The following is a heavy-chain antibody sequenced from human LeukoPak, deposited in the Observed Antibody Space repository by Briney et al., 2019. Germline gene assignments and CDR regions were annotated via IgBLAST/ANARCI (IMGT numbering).Heavy chain of an antibody. CDR3: ARHLPYGAYFDY. CDR2: IYSSGRT. J-gene: IGHJ4*02. V-gene: IGHV4-59*08. D-gene: IGHD4-17*01. Sequence: SETLSLTCTVSGGSISSYFWSWIRQPPGKGLEYIGYIYSSGRTNYNPSLKSRVTISVDTSKNQFSLKLSSVTAADTAVYYCARHLPYGAYFDYWGQGTLVTVSS. CDR1: GGSISSYF.